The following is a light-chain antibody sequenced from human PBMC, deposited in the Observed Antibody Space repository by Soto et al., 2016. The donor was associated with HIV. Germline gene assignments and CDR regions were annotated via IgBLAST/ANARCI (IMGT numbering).Light chain of an antibody. Sequence: SYELTQPSSVSVSPGQTARITCSGDVLDKKKYARWFQQKPGQAPVLMIYKDNERPSGIPERFSGSSSGTTVTLTISGAQVDDEADYYCYSEADNSLGVFGGGTKLTVL. J-gene: IGLJ2*01. CDR1: VLDKKKY. CDR3: YSEADNSLGV. CDR2: KDN. V-gene: IGLV3-27*01.